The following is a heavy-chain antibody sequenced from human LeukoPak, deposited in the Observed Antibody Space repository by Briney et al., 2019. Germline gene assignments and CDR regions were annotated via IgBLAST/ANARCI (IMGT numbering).Heavy chain of an antibody. J-gene: IGHJ4*02. CDR1: GFTFSSHW. D-gene: IGHD2-15*01. CDR2: IKQDGSEK. CDR3: ARDEDERSTLAANDY. V-gene: IGHV3-7*01. Sequence: GGSLRLSCAASGFTFSSHWMSWVRQAPGKGLEWVANIKQDGSEKYYVDSVKGRFTISRDNAKNSLYLQMNSLRAEDTAVYYCARDEDERSTLAANDYWGQGTLVTVSS.